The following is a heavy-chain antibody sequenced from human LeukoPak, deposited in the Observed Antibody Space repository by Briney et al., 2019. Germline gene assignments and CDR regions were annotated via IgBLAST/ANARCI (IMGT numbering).Heavy chain of an antibody. Sequence: GASVKVSCKASGYTFTDYYMHWVQQAPGQGLEWMGWIGAYNGNTNYAQKVQGRATMTTDTSTSTAYMELSSLRSDDTAVYYCARGEGITIFGAVLYWGQGTLVTVSS. CDR3: ARGEGITIFGAVLY. CDR1: GYTFTDYY. D-gene: IGHD3-3*01. J-gene: IGHJ4*02. V-gene: IGHV1-18*04. CDR2: IGAYNGNT.